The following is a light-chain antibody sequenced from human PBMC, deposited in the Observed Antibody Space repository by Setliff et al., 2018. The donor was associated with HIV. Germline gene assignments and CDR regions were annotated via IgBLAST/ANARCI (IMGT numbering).Light chain of an antibody. Sequence: SYELTQPPSVSVSPGQTASITCSGDKLGHKYASWYQQKPGQSPVVVMYQDTKRPSGIPERFSGSNSWNTATLTISGTQAMDEADYYCQAWDSTAGVFGTGTKVTVL. CDR3: QAWDSTAGV. V-gene: IGLV3-1*01. J-gene: IGLJ1*01. CDR2: QDT. CDR1: KLGHKY.